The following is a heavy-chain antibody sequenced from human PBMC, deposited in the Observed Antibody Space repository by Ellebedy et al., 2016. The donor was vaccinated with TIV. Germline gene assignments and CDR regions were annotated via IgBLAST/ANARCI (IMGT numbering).Heavy chain of an antibody. CDR1: GFTFSSYS. CDR2: ISSSSSYI. J-gene: IGHJ2*01. D-gene: IGHD1-1*01. V-gene: IGHV3-21*06. CDR3: ARDYNWGFMEYWYFDL. Sequence: GGSLRLSCAASGFTFSSYSMNWVRQAPGKGLEWVSSISSSSSYIYYADSVKGRFTISRDNAQNSIYLQMNSLRVDDSATYFCARDYNWGFMEYWYFDLWGRGTLVTVSS.